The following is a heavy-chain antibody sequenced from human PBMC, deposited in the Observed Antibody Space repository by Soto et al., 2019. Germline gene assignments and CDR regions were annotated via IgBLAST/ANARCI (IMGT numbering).Heavy chain of an antibody. V-gene: IGHV3-21*06. CDR3: TSGPSYGGTART. CDR2: ISSTTNYI. Sequence: GGSLRLSCAASGFTFTRYSMNWVRQAPGKGLEWVSSISSTTNYIYYGDSMKGRFTISRDNAKNSLYLEMNSLRTEDTALYYCTSGPSYGGTARTWGQGALVTVSS. J-gene: IGHJ5*02. D-gene: IGHD4-17*01. CDR1: GFTFTRYS.